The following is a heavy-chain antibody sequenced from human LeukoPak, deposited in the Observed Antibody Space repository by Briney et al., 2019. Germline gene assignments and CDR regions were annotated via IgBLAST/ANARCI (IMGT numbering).Heavy chain of an antibody. CDR2: IIPILGIA. D-gene: IGHD6-13*01. Sequence: ASVKVSCKASGGTFSSYAISWVRQAPGQGLEWMGRIIPILGIANYAQKFQGRVTITADKSTSTAYMELSSLRSEDTAVYYCARDRVFLYSGSWYGGDVNWFDPWGQGTLVTVSS. CDR3: ARDRVFLYSGSWYGGDVNWFDP. V-gene: IGHV1-69*04. J-gene: IGHJ5*02. CDR1: GGTFSSYA.